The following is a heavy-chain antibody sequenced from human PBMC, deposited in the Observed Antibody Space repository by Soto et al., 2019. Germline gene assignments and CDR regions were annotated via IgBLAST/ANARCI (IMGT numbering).Heavy chain of an antibody. J-gene: IGHJ6*02. Sequence: SETLCLTCTVSGGSISSDNYHWTWLRQSPGKGLEWIGYIYYSGSIFYNPSFKSRVTISVDTSKNQFSLQLSSVTAADTAVYFCAREDDGGDRDYYGLDVWGQGTTVTVSS. CDR2: IYYSGSI. CDR1: GGSISSDNYH. D-gene: IGHD2-21*02. V-gene: IGHV4-30-4*08. CDR3: AREDDGGDRDYYGLDV.